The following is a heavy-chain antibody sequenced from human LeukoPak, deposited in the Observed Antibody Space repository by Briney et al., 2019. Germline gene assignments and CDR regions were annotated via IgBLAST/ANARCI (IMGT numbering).Heavy chain of an antibody. CDR1: GFIFSSHY. J-gene: IGHJ3*02. D-gene: IGHD3-10*01. V-gene: IGHV3-74*01. Sequence: PGGSLRLSCAASGFIFSSHYMLWVRQAPGKGLVWVSRINTDGSATNCADSVEGRFTISRDNAKNTLSLQMNSLGAEDTAVYYCARGRYFFASGSPHAFDIWGRGTMVTVSS. CDR2: INTDGSAT. CDR3: ARGRYFFASGSPHAFDI.